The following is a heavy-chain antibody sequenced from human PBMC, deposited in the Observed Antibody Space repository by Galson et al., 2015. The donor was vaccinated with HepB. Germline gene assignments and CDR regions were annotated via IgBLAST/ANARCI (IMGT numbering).Heavy chain of an antibody. D-gene: IGHD6-19*01. CDR3: TRPWYSSGRYVDY. J-gene: IGHJ4*02. CDR2: IRSKANSYAT. CDR1: GFTFSGSA. V-gene: IGHV3-73*01. Sequence: SLRLSCAASGFTFSGSAMHWVRQASGKGLEWVGRIRSKANSYATAYAASVKGRFTISRDDSKNTAYLQMNSLKTEDTAVYYCTRPWYSSGRYVDYWGQGTLVTVSS.